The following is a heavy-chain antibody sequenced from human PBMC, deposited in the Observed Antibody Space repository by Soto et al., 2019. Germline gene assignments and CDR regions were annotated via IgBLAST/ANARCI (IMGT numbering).Heavy chain of an antibody. D-gene: IGHD3-9*01. Sequence: QVQLQQWGAGLLKPSETLSLTCAVYGGSFSGYYWSWIRQPPGKGLEWIGEINHSGSTNYHPSLKSRVTISVDTSKNQCSLKLSSVTAADTAVYYCALSVRRGENYDILTGTDYWGQGTLVTVSS. J-gene: IGHJ4*02. CDR1: GGSFSGYY. CDR3: ALSVRRGENYDILTGTDY. V-gene: IGHV4-34*01. CDR2: INHSGST.